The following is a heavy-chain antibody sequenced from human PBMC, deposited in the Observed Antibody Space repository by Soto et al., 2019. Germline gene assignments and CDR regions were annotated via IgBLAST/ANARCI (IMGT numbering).Heavy chain of an antibody. CDR1: GFTFSDYY. CDR2: ISSSGSTI. J-gene: IGHJ6*02. CDR3: ARETNGFMGAIAPAGYYYYGMDV. Sequence: QVQLVESGGGLVKPGGSLRLSCAASGFTFSDYYMSWIHQAPGKGLEWVSYISSSGSTIYYADSVKGRFTISRDNAKNSLYLQMNSLRAEDTAVYYCARETNGFMGAIAPAGYYYYGMDVWGQGTTVTVSS. V-gene: IGHV3-11*01. D-gene: IGHD1-26*01.